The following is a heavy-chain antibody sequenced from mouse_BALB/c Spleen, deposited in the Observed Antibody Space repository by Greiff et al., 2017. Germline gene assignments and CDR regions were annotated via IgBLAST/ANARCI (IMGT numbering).Heavy chain of an antibody. CDR2: INPYNGAT. J-gene: IGHJ1*01. Sequence: VQLQQSGPELVKPGASVKISCKASGYSFTGYYMHWVKQSHVKSLEWIGRINPYNGATSYNQNFKDKASLTVDKSSSTAYMELHSLTSEDSAVYYCAKITTVVPSYWYFDVWGAGTTVTVSS. V-gene: IGHV1-31*01. CDR3: AKITTVVPSYWYFDV. D-gene: IGHD1-1*01. CDR1: GYSFTGYY.